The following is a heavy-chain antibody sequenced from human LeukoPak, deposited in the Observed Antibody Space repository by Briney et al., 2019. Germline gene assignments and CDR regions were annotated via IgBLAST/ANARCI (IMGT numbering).Heavy chain of an antibody. J-gene: IGHJ6*02. CDR2: ISSSSSYI. Sequence: GGSLRLSCAASGFTFSSYSMNWVRQAPGKGLEWVSSISSSSSYIYYADLVKGRFTISRDNAKNSLYLQMNSLRAEDTAVYYCARGYCSSTSCHTRGYYYYGMDVWGQGTTVTVSS. D-gene: IGHD2-2*02. CDR3: ARGYCSSTSCHTRGYYYYGMDV. V-gene: IGHV3-21*01. CDR1: GFTFSSYS.